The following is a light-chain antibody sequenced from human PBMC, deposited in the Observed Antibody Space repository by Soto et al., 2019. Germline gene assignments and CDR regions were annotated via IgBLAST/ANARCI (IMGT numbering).Light chain of an antibody. CDR2: GAS. V-gene: IGKV3-20*01. CDR1: QSVSSNY. Sequence: EIVLTQSPGTLSLSPGERATLSCRASQSVSSNYLAWYQQKPGQAPRLLIYGASSRATGIPDRFSGSGSGTDFTLTISRLEPEDFAVYYCQQYGSSRWTFGQGTQVEI. CDR3: QQYGSSRWT. J-gene: IGKJ1*01.